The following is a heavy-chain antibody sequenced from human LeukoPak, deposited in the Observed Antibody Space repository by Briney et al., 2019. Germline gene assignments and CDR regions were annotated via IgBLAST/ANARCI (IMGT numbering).Heavy chain of an antibody. Sequence: GGSLRLSCAASGFTFSSYAMSGVRQAPGKGLEWVAAIIGRGGSTYYADSVKGRFTSARDNSKNTLYLQMNRLRAEDTAVYSCAKALLWFSEPNNWFAPWGQGTLVTVSS. J-gene: IGHJ5*02. D-gene: IGHD3-10*01. CDR3: AKALLWFSEPNNWFAP. V-gene: IGHV3-23*01. CDR1: GFTFSSYA. CDR2: IIGRGGST.